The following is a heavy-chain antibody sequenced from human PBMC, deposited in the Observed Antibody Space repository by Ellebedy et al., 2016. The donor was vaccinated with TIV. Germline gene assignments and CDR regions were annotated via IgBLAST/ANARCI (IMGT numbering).Heavy chain of an antibody. CDR3: TRWYYHNGLDA. D-gene: IGHD1-14*01. Sequence: GGSLRLSCTASGFTFSHYVMHWVRQAPGQGLEWVAVIWHDETDKYYADSMKGRFTISRDNARNSMYLQMNSLRGDDTSVYYCTRWYYHNGLDAWGQGTTVTVS. V-gene: IGHV3-33*03. J-gene: IGHJ6*02. CDR1: GFTFSHYV. CDR2: IWHDETDK.